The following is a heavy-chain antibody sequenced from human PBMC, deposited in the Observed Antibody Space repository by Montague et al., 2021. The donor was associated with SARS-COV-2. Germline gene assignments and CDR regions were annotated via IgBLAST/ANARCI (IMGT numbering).Heavy chain of an antibody. J-gene: IGHJ4*02. CDR3: ARDTPYYYGSGSDYEPRRVFDY. V-gene: IGHV3-23*01. Sequence: SLRLSCAASGFTFSSYAMSWVRQAPGKGLEWVSTFTGCSGGSTYYANSVEGRFTISRDNAKNSLYLQMNSLRAEDTSVYYRARDTPYYYGSGSDYEPRRVFDYWGQGTLVTGSS. CDR1: GFTFSSYA. CDR2: FTGCSGGST. D-gene: IGHD3-10*01.